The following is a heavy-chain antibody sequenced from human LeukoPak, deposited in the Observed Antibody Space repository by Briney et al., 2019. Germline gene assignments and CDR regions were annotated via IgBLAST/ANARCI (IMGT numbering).Heavy chain of an antibody. CDR2: INHSGST. Sequence: SETLSLTCTVSGGSINNSSYYWGWIRQPPGKGLEWIGEINHSGSTNYNPSLKSRVTISVDTSKNQFSLKLTSVTAADTAVYYCARIWTGIRVDVWGKGTTVTVSS. CDR1: GGSINNSSYY. J-gene: IGHJ6*04. CDR3: ARIWTGIRVDV. V-gene: IGHV4-39*07. D-gene: IGHD3/OR15-3a*01.